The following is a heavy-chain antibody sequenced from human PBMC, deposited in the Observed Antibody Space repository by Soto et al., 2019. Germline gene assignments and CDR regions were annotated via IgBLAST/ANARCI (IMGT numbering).Heavy chain of an antibody. CDR3: TISPLGELSLSSIDY. D-gene: IGHD3-16*02. CDR1: GFTFSNAW. CDR2: IKSKTDGGTT. J-gene: IGHJ4*02. V-gene: IGHV3-15*01. Sequence: GGSLRLSCAASGFTFSNAWMSWVRQAPGKGLEWVGRIKSKTDGGTTDYAAPVKGRFTISRDDSKSTLYLQMNSLKTEDTAVYYCTISPLGELSLSSIDYWSQGTLVTVSS.